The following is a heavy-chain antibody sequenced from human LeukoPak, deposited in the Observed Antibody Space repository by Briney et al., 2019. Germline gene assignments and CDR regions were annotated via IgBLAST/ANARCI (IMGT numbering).Heavy chain of an antibody. Sequence: PSETLSLTCTVSGGSISNYYWNWIRQPPGKGLEWIGYIYYSGNTNYNPSLKSRVTISVDTSKNQFSLKLSSVTAADTAVYYCARGGKVAGSFDYWGQGTLVTVSS. CDR1: GGSISNYY. CDR2: IYYSGNT. CDR3: ARGGKVAGSFDY. J-gene: IGHJ4*02. V-gene: IGHV4-59*01. D-gene: IGHD6-19*01.